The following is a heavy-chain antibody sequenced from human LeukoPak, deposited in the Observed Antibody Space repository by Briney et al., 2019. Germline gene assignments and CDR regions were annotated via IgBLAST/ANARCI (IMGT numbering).Heavy chain of an antibody. D-gene: IGHD2-2*01. V-gene: IGHV3-21*01. CDR3: ARDYCSSTSCQGLLDY. Sequence: PGGSLRLSCAASGFTFSSYSMNWVRQAPGKGLEWVSSISSSSSYIYYADSVKGRFTISRDNAKNSLYLQMNSLRAEDTAVYYCARDYCSSTSCQGLLDYWGQGTLVTVSS. CDR1: GFTFSSYS. CDR2: ISSSSSYI. J-gene: IGHJ4*02.